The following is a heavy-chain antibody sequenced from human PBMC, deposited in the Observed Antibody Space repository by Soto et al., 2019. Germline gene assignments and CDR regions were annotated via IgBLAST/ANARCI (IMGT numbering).Heavy chain of an antibody. D-gene: IGHD3-22*01. V-gene: IGHV4-59*01. Sequence: QVQLQESGPGLVKPSETLSLTCAVSGDSISSYYCMWIRQPPGKGLESIGYLYYGRSANYNPSLKRRATLSLEPSTNQCSLTLSSMAAADTAVYYCALRSMAVVPEYWGQGTLVTVSS. CDR3: ALRSMAVVPEY. J-gene: IGHJ4*02. CDR1: GDSISSYY. CDR2: LYYGRSA.